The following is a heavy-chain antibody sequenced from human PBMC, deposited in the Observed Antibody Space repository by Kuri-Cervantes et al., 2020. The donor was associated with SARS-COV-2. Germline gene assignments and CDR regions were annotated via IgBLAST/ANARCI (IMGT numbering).Heavy chain of an antibody. J-gene: IGHJ3*02. CDR3: ARDLGWITRDAFDI. Sequence: SETLSLTCTVSGGSISSSSYYWGWIRQPPGKGLEWIGSIYYSGSTYYNPSLKSRVTIPVDTSKNQFSLKLSSVTAADTAVYYCARDLGWITRDAFDIWGQGTMVTVSS. D-gene: IGHD3-16*01. CDR2: IYYSGST. V-gene: IGHV4-39*07. CDR1: GGSISSSSYY.